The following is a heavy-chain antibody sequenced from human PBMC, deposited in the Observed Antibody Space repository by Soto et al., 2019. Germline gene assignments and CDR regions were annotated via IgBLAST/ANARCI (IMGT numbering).Heavy chain of an antibody. CDR3: ARRSGTAMASDYYYYYGMDV. CDR2: IIPIFGTA. J-gene: IGHJ6*02. CDR1: GGTFSSYA. V-gene: IGHV1-69*06. D-gene: IGHD5-18*01. Sequence: QVQLVQSAAEVKKPGSSVKVSCKASGGTFSSYAISWVRQAPGQGLEWMGGIIPIFGTANYAQKCQGRVTITADKSTSTAYMELSSLRSEDTAVYYCARRSGTAMASDYYYYYGMDVWGQGTTVTVSS.